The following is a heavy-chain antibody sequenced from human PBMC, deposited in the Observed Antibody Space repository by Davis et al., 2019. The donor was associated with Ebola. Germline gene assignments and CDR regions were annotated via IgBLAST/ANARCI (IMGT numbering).Heavy chain of an antibody. CDR1: GFTFSTYW. J-gene: IGHJ4*02. Sequence: GESLKISCAGSGFTFSTYWMTWVRQAPGKGLEWVANIKQDGTEKYYVDSVKGRFTISRDNAENSVDLQMNSLRAEDTAVYYCVRGPPYDSGSYPWVYWGQGTLVTVSS. D-gene: IGHD3-10*01. V-gene: IGHV3-7*01. CDR3: VRGPPYDSGSYPWVY. CDR2: IKQDGTEK.